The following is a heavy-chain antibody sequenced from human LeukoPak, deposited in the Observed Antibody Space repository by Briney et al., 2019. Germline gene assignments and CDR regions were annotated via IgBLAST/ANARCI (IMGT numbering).Heavy chain of an antibody. J-gene: IGHJ6*03. CDR1: GGTFSSYA. CDR3: AKHGYYYYYMDV. Sequence: SVKVSCKASGGTFSSYAISWVRQAPGQELEWMGGIIPIFGTANYAQKFQGRVTITTDESTSTAYMELSSLRSEDTAVYYCAKHGYYYYYMDVWGKRTTVTVSS. V-gene: IGHV1-69*05. CDR2: IIPIFGTA.